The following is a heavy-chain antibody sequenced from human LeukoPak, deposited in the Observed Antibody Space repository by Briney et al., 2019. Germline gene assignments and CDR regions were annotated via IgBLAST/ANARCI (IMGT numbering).Heavy chain of an antibody. CDR3: ATVSDSSSWNYYYYMDV. Sequence: SETLSLTCAVYGGSFSGYYWSWIRQPPGKGLEWIGEINHSGSTNYNPSLKSRVTISVDTSKNQFSLKLSSVTAADTAVYYCATVSDSSSWNYYYYMDVWGKGTTVTISS. D-gene: IGHD6-13*01. V-gene: IGHV4-34*01. J-gene: IGHJ6*03. CDR1: GGSFSGYY. CDR2: INHSGST.